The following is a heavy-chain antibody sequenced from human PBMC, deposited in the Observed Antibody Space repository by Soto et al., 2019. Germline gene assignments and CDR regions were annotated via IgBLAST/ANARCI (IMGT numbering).Heavy chain of an antibody. J-gene: IGHJ4*02. Sequence: PSETLSLTCAVSGVSISSGNWWTWVRQTPQRGLEYIGEIFHDGTASYYPSFERRVAISVDTSKNQFSLKLTSVTAADTAVYYCARDQSEYYDFWSGQSFGPGDYWGQGTLVTVSS. CDR2: IFHDGTA. D-gene: IGHD3-3*01. V-gene: IGHV4-4*02. CDR1: GVSISSGNW. CDR3: ARDQSEYYDFWSGQSFGPGDY.